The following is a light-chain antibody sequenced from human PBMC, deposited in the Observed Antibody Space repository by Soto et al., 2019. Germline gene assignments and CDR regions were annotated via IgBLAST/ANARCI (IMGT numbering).Light chain of an antibody. CDR1: QSLSSGY. V-gene: IGKV3-20*01. CDR2: AAS. CDR3: HQYDTSPRT. Sequence: EIVLTPSPGTLSLSPGERATLSCRASQSLSSGYLAWYQQKPGQAPRILIYAASSRATGIPDRFSGSGSGTDFTLTIRRLEPEDFAVYYCHQYDTSPRTFGQGTKVDIK. J-gene: IGKJ1*01.